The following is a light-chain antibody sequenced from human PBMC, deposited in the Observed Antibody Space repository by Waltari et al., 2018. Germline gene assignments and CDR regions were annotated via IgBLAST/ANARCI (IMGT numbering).Light chain of an antibody. J-gene: IGLJ1*01. CDR3: QSYDRSLGGQFV. V-gene: IGLV1-40*01. Sequence: QSVLTQPPSVSGAPGQRVTISCTGSTSTIGAGYPVHWYQQLPGTAPKLLIYDNPKRPAGVPDRFAGDKSGTSASLAITGLQAEDEADYCCQSYDRSLGGQFVFGTGTKVTV. CDR2: DNP. CDR1: TSTIGAGYP.